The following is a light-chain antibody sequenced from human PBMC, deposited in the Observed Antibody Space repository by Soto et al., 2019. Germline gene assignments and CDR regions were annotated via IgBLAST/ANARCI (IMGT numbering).Light chain of an antibody. CDR1: QSVSSNY. CDR3: HQYGSSPWT. CDR2: GAS. J-gene: IGKJ1*01. Sequence: EIVLTQSPGTLSLSPGERATLSCRASQSVSSNYLAWYQQKFGQAPRLLIYGASNRATGITDRFSGSGSGTDFTLAISRLEPEDFAVYYCHQYGSSPWTFGQGTKVEIK. V-gene: IGKV3-20*01.